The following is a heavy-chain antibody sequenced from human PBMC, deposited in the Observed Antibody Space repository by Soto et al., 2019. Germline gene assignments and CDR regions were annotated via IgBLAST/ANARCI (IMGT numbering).Heavy chain of an antibody. CDR2: ISNRGDS. Sequence: EVQLVESGGGLVQPGGSLRLSCTASGFIFSGTYVNWVRQAPGKGLEWVSVISNRGDSHYADSVRGRFSLFRDNSDNSLHLKMNNLRVEDTAVYYCAREPRYCRGGSCSITGDAYDIWGQGTMVTVSS. J-gene: IGHJ3*02. V-gene: IGHV3-66*01. CDR1: GFIFSGTY. CDR3: AREPRYCRGGSCSITGDAYDI. D-gene: IGHD2-15*01.